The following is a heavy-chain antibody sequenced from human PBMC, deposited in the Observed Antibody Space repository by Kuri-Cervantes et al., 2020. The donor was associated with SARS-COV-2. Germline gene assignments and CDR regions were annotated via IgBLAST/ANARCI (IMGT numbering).Heavy chain of an antibody. CDR2: ISSNGGST. J-gene: IGHJ6*03. CDR1: GFTFSSYA. Sequence: GESLKISCAASGFTFSSYAMHWVRQAPGKGLEYVSAISSNGGSTYYANSVKGRFTIPRDNSKNTLYLQMGSLRAEDMAVYYCARDRYYYMDVWGKGTTVTVSS. V-gene: IGHV3-64*01. CDR3: ARDRYYYMDV.